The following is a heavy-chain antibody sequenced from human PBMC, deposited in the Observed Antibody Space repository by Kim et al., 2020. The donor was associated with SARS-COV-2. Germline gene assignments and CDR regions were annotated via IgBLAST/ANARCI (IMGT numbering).Heavy chain of an antibody. V-gene: IGHV3-11*01. CDR2: ISSSGSPI. Sequence: GGSLRLSCAASGFTFSDYYMSWIRQAPGKGLEWVSYISSSGSPIYYADSVKGRFTISRDNAKNSLYLQMNSLRAEDTAVYYCARAWYNCNDPAFDIWGQGTMVTVSS. D-gene: IGHD1-20*01. J-gene: IGHJ3*02. CDR1: GFTFSDYY. CDR3: ARAWYNCNDPAFDI.